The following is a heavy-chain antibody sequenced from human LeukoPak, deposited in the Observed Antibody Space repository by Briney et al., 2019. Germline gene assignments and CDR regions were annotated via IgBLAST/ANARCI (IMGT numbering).Heavy chain of an antibody. J-gene: IGHJ5*02. V-gene: IGHV3-74*01. D-gene: IGHD6-13*01. CDR1: GFTFSSYW. Sequence: PGGSLRLSCAASGFTFSSYWMHWVRQAPGKGLVWVSRINSDGSSTSYADSVKGRFTVSRDNAKNTLYLQMNSLRAEDTAVYYCAKDGGSSWYEWRVWFDPWGQGTLVTVSS. CDR3: AKDGGSSWYEWRVWFDP. CDR2: INSDGSST.